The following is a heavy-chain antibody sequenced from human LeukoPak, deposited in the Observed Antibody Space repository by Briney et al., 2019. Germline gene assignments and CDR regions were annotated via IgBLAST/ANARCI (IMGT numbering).Heavy chain of an antibody. CDR2: IYHRGST. CDR3: ARGGGYCSGGSCYSGAPLDY. Sequence: SETLSLTCAVSGGSISSGGYSWSWIRQPPGKGREGIGYIYHRGSTYYNPSLKSRVTISVDRSKNQFSLKLSSVTAADTAVYYCARGGGYCSGGSCYSGAPLDYWGQGTLVTVSS. D-gene: IGHD2-15*01. V-gene: IGHV4-30-2*01. CDR1: GGSISSGGYS. J-gene: IGHJ4*02.